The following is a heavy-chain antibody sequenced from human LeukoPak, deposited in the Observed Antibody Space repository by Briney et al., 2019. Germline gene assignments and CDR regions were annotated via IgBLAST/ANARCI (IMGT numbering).Heavy chain of an antibody. CDR3: AGHGSSSWYSTHAFDI. J-gene: IGHJ3*02. Sequence: GESLKISFKGSGYRFTSYWIGWVRQMPGKGLEWMGIIYPGDSDTRYGPSFQGQVTISADKSISTAYLQWSSLKASDTAMYYCAGHGSSSWYSTHAFDIWGQGTMVTVSS. V-gene: IGHV5-51*01. D-gene: IGHD6-13*01. CDR2: IYPGDSDT. CDR1: GYRFTSYW.